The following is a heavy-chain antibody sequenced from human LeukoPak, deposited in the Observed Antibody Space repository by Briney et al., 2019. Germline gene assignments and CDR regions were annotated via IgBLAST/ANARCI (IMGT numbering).Heavy chain of an antibody. CDR3: ARGYCSSTSSYIFDY. J-gene: IGHJ4*02. CDR2: IYHSGST. Sequence: ASETLSLTCAVSGGSISSGGYSWSWIRQPPGKGLEWIGYIYHSGSTYYNPSLKSRVTISVDRSKNQFSLKLSSVTAADTAVYYCARGYCSSTSSYIFDYWGQGTLVTVSS. D-gene: IGHD2-2*01. V-gene: IGHV4-30-2*01. CDR1: GGSISSGGYS.